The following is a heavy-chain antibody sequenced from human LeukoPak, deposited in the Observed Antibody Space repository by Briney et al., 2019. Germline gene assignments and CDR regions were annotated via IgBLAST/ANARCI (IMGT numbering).Heavy chain of an antibody. J-gene: IGHJ4*02. D-gene: IGHD3-22*01. CDR2: IYYSGST. Sequence: NTSETLSLTCTVSGGSISSYYWSWIRQPPGKGLEWIGYIYYSGSTNYNPSLKSRVTISIDKSGNHFSLNLRSVTAADTAVYYCARDRLDSSGYYYWGQGTLVTVSS. CDR1: GGSISSYY. V-gene: IGHV4-59*12. CDR3: ARDRLDSSGYYY.